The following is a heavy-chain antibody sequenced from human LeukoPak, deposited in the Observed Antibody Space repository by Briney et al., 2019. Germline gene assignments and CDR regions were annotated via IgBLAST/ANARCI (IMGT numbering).Heavy chain of an antibody. CDR1: GYTFTVYY. CDR3: AASLRFLEWLYDY. CDR2: INPNSGGT. V-gene: IGHV1-2*02. Sequence: ASVKVSCKASGYTFTVYYMHWVRQAPGQGLEWMGWINPNSGGTNYAQKFQGRVTMTRDTSISTAYMELSRLRSDDTAVYYCAASLRFLEWLYDYWGQGTLVTVSS. D-gene: IGHD3-3*01. J-gene: IGHJ4*02.